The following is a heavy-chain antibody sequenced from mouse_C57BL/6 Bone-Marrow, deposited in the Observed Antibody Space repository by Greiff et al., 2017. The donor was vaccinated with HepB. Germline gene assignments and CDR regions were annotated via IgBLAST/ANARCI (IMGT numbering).Heavy chain of an antibody. J-gene: IGHJ1*03. V-gene: IGHV1-82*01. CDR2: IYPGDGDT. D-gene: IGHD1-1*01. CDR1: GYAFSSSW. CDR3: PSWYGSSYWYLDV. Sequence: VQLKESGPELVKPGASVKISCKASGYAFSSSWMNWVKQRPGKGLEWIGRIYPGDGDTNYNGKFKGKATLTADKSSSTAYMQLSSLTSEDSAVYFCPSWYGSSYWYLDVWGTGTTETVSS.